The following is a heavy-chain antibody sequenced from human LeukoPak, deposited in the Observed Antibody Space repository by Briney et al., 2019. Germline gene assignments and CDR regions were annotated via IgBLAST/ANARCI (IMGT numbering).Heavy chain of an antibody. CDR2: INWNGGST. CDR3: AARGYSYGTQVGYFDL. Sequence: PGGSLRLSCAASGFTFYDYGMSWVRQAPGKGLEWFSGINWNGGSTGYADSVKGRFTISRDNAKNSLYLQMNSLRAEDTALYYCAARGYSYGTQVGYFDLWGRGTLVTVSS. D-gene: IGHD5-18*01. CDR1: GFTFYDYG. J-gene: IGHJ2*01. V-gene: IGHV3-20*04.